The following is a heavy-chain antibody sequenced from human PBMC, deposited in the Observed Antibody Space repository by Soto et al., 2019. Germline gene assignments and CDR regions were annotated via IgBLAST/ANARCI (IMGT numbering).Heavy chain of an antibody. D-gene: IGHD6-13*01. Sequence: SDGWMNWVRQAPGKGLEWVGRIKSKSDGGTTDYAAPVKGRFTISRDDSKTPLYLQMNSLKTEDTAVYYCTTSSAAYYYGMDVWGQGTTVTVSS. V-gene: IGHV3-15*07. J-gene: IGHJ6*02. CDR3: TTSSAAYYYGMDV. CDR1: SDGW. CDR2: IKSKSDGGTT.